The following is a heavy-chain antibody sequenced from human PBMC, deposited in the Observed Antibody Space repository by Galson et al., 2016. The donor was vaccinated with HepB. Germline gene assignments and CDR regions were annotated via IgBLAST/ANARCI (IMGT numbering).Heavy chain of an antibody. J-gene: IGHJ4*02. CDR2: IYYNGSP. Sequence: SETLSLTCSVSGASISSTTTYWIWIRQPPGKGLEWIGSIYYNGSPFYNPSLKSRLTVSVDTSKHQFSLRLTAVTAADPAVYYCARQRHTSASKFFDYGGQGILVTVSS. CDR3: ARQRHTSASKFFDY. V-gene: IGHV4-39*01. D-gene: IGHD2-15*01. CDR1: GASISSTTTY.